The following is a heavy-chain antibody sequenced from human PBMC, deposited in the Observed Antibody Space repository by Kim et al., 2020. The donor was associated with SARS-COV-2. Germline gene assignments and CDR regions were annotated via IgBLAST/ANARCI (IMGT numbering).Heavy chain of an antibody. CDR3: TRGDLGYCSSTSCSPFDY. CDR2: IRSKAYGGTT. D-gene: IGHD2-2*01. V-gene: IGHV3-49*04. J-gene: IGHJ4*02. Sequence: GGSLRLSCTASGFIFGDYAMSWARQSPGKGLEWVGFIRSKAYGGTTEYAASVKGRFTISRDDSKSIAYLQMNSLKTEDTAVYYCTRGDLGYCSSTSCSPFDYWGQGTLVTVSS. CDR1: GFIFGDYA.